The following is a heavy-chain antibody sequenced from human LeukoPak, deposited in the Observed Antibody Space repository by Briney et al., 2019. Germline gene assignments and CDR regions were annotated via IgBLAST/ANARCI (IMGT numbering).Heavy chain of an antibody. D-gene: IGHD2-15*01. J-gene: IGHJ2*01. CDR2: ISGCGNTT. Sequence: GGSLRLSCAASQFTFSNYAMSWVRQAPGKGLEWVSAISGCGNTTYFGDSVTGRFTISRDNPKNTVYLQMNSLSAEDTAVYYCAKGPAPYCSGGSCYSPHWYFDLWGRGTLVTVSS. V-gene: IGHV3-23*01. CDR1: QFTFSNYA. CDR3: AKGPAPYCSGGSCYSPHWYFDL.